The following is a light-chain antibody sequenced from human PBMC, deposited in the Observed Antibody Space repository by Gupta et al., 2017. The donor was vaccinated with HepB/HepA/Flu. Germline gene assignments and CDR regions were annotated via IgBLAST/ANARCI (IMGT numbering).Light chain of an antibody. Sequence: QSALTQPASVSGSPGQSITISCTATSSAVGDYNYVSWYQQYPGKAPKLLIYNVFDRPSGVSHRFSGSKSGNTASLSISGLQAEDEADYYCSSFTYTTTLVVFGGGTKLTVL. CDR2: NVF. CDR1: SSAVGDYNY. J-gene: IGLJ2*01. V-gene: IGLV2-14*01. CDR3: SSFTYTTTLVV.